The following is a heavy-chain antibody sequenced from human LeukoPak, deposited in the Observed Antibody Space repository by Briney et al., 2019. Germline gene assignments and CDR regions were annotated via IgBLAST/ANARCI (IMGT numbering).Heavy chain of an antibody. CDR2: ISQDGSEK. V-gene: IGHV3-7*01. Sequence: GGSLRLSCAASGFTFNNYWLTWVRQAPGKGLEWVAKISQDGSEKYYVDSLKGRFTISRDSGKNSLYLQMNSLRVEDTAVYYCARAVGSSGCDYWGQGTLVTVSS. CDR3: ARAVGSSGCDY. CDR1: GFTFNNYW. J-gene: IGHJ4*02. D-gene: IGHD3-22*01.